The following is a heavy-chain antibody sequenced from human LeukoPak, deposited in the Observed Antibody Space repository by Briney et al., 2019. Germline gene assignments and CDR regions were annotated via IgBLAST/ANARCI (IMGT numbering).Heavy chain of an antibody. Sequence: ASVKVSCKASGYTFTDYYIHWVRQAPGQGLEWRGWINPKSGGTNYAQTFQGRVTMTRDTPISTVDMELSRLTSDDTAVYYCARFVSGTTGYFYYYYMDVWGKGTTVTVSS. CDR2: INPKSGGT. J-gene: IGHJ6*03. CDR3: ARFVSGTTGYFYYYYMDV. D-gene: IGHD1-20*01. CDR1: GYTFTDYY. V-gene: IGHV1-2*02.